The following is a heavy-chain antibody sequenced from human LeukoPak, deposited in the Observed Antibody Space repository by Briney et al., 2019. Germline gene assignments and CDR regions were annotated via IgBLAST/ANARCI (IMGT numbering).Heavy chain of an antibody. CDR1: GFTFSSYV. D-gene: IGHD3-22*01. J-gene: IGHJ4*02. CDR3: AKDRYDRSGYYGWDYYFDY. Sequence: GGSLRLSCAASGFTFSSYVMSWVRQAPGKGLEWVSTLSGSGGSAYYADSVKGRFTISRDNSKNTLYLQMNSLRAEDTAVYYCAKDRYDRSGYYGWDYYFDYWGQGTLVTVSS. CDR2: LSGSGGSA. V-gene: IGHV3-23*01.